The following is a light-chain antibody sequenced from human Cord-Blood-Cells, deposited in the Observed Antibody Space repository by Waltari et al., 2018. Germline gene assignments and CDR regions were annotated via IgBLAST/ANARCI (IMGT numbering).Light chain of an antibody. J-gene: IGKJ5*01. CDR1: QSVSSN. Sequence: EIVMTQSPATLSVSPGERATLSCRASQSVSSNVAWYQQKPGQAPRLLIYGASTRATGIPARFSGSGSGPEFTLTISSLQSEDFAVYYCQQYNNWPPLTFGQGTRLEIK. CDR3: QQYNNWPPLT. CDR2: GAS. V-gene: IGKV3-15*01.